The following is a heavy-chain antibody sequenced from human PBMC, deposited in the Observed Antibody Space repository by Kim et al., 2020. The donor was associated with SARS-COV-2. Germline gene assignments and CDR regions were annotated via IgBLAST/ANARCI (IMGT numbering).Heavy chain of an antibody. D-gene: IGHD3-22*01. CDR1: GYSFTTYG. CDR3: AREPNYYDSSGYLY. Sequence: ASVKVSCKAPGYSFTTYGISWVRQAPGQGLEWMGWISAYNGNTNYAQKLQGRVTMTTDTSTSTAYMELRSLRSDDTAVYYCAREPNYYDSSGYLYWGQGTLVTVSS. CDR2: ISAYNGNT. J-gene: IGHJ4*02. V-gene: IGHV1-18*01.